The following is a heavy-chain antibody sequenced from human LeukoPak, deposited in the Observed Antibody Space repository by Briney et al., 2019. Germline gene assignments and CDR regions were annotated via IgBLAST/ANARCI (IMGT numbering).Heavy chain of an antibody. V-gene: IGHV1-69*04. CDR1: GGTFSSYA. J-gene: IGHJ4*02. D-gene: IGHD5-18*01. CDR2: IIPILGIA. CDR3: ARDLLRGGYSYGYIDY. Sequence: GASVKVSCKASGGTFSSYAISWVRQAPGQGLEWMGRIIPILGIANYAQKFQGRVTITADKPTSTAYMELSSLRSEDTAVYYCARDLLRGGYSYGYIDYWGQGTLVTVSS.